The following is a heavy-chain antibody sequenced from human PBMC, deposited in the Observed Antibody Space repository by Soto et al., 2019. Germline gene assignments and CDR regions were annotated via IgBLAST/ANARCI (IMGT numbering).Heavy chain of an antibody. V-gene: IGHV1-2*04. CDR3: ARASIAVAGSDAFDI. CDR2: INPNSGGT. Sequence: ASVKVSCKASGYTFTGYYMHWVRQAPGQGLEWMGWINPNSGGTNYAQKFQGWVTMTRDTSISTAYMELSRLRSDDTAVYYCARASIAVAGSDAFDIWGQGTMVTVSS. J-gene: IGHJ3*02. D-gene: IGHD6-19*01. CDR1: GYTFTGYY.